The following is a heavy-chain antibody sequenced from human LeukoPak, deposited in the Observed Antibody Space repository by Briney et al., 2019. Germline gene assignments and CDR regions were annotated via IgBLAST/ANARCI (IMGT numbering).Heavy chain of an antibody. CDR2: IYTSGST. Sequence: PSETLSLTCTVSGGSISSSSYCWSWIRQPAGKGLECIGRIYTSGSTNYNPSLKSRVSISVDTSKNQFSLKLSSVTAADTAVYYCARQVVAGAIRARHFDNWGQGILVTVSS. CDR3: ARQVVAGAIRARHFDN. CDR1: GGSISSSSYC. J-gene: IGHJ4*02. D-gene: IGHD2-21*01. V-gene: IGHV4-61*02.